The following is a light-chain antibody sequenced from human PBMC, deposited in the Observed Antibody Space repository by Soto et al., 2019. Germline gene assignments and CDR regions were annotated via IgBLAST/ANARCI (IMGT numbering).Light chain of an antibody. J-gene: IGKJ2*01. CDR2: LAS. Sequence: EIVMTQSPLSLPVTPGEPASISCRSSQSLLQGDGYNYLDWYLQKPGQSPQLLLYLASNRASGVPDRFSGSGSGTDFTLKISRVEAEDVGVYYCQHLDKFGQGTKVDIK. CDR3: QHLDK. V-gene: IGKV2-28*01. CDR1: QSLLQGDGYNY.